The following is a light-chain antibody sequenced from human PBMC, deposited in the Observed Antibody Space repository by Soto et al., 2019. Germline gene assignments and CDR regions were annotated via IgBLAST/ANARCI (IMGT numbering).Light chain of an antibody. J-gene: IGLJ1*01. V-gene: IGLV2-14*01. CDR3: SSYTIRSFPYV. Sequence: QSVLTQPASVSGAPGQTITISCTGTSSDVGAYYSVSWYQHHPGKAPKLIIYGVTNRPSGVSNRFSGSKSGNTASLTISGLQAEDDFYYYRSSYTIRSFPYVFGSGIKSTVL. CDR2: GVT. CDR1: SSDVGAYYS.